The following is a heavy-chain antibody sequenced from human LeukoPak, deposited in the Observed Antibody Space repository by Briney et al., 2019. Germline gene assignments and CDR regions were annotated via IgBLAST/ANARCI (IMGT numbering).Heavy chain of an antibody. CDR3: ARDRGYCSGGSCKNFDY. CDR1: GYTFSGYY. D-gene: IGHD2-15*01. CDR2: INPNSGGT. Sequence: VASAKVSCKASGYTFSGYYMHWVRQAPGQGLEWMGWINPNSGGTNYAQKLQGRVTMTRDTSISTAYMELSRLRSDDTAVYYCARDRGYCSGGSCKNFDYWGQGTLATVSS. J-gene: IGHJ4*02. V-gene: IGHV1-2*02.